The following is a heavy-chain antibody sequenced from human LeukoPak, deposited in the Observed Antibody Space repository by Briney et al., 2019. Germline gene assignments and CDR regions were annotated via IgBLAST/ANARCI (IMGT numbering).Heavy chain of an antibody. CDR1: GGSISSGGYY. D-gene: IGHD6-6*01. Sequence: SETLSLTCTVSGGSISSGGYYWSWIRQPPGKGLEWIGYIYHSGSTYYNPSLKSRVTISVDRSKNQFSLKLSSVTAADTAVYYCARIAAPGDYWGQGTLVTVSS. V-gene: IGHV4-30-2*01. CDR2: IYHSGST. J-gene: IGHJ4*02. CDR3: ARIAAPGDY.